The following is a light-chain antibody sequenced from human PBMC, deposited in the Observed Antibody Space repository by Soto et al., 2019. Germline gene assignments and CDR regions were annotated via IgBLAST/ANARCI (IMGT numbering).Light chain of an antibody. J-gene: IGLJ1*01. CDR2: GVT. CDR3: SSYSTSFFYV. Sequence: QSVLTQPASASGSPGQSITISCTGTSSDIGFYNYVSWYQQYPGKAPNLLIYGVTNRPSGVSYRFSGSKSGSTASLTISGLRDEDEADYYCSSYSTSFFYVFGTGTKVTVL. V-gene: IGLV2-14*03. CDR1: SSDIGFYNY.